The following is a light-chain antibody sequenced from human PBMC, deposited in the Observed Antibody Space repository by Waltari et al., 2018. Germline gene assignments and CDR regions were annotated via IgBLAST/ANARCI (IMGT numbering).Light chain of an antibody. CDR2: DVS. Sequence: QSALTQPASVSGSPGQSITISCTGTSSDVGGYNYVSWYQQHPGKAPKLMIYDVSKRPSGVSNRFSGSKAGNTASLTISGLQADDEAYYYCRSYTSSSTWVFGGGTKLTVL. V-gene: IGLV2-14*01. CDR1: SSDVGGYNY. CDR3: RSYTSSSTWV. J-gene: IGLJ3*02.